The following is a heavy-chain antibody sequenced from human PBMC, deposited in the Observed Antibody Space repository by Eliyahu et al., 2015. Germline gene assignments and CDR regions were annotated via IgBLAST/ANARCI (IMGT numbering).Heavy chain of an antibody. Sequence: QVQLQQWGAGLLKPSETLSLTCAXYXXSFXCYYWXXIRQPPGKGLEWIGEINHXGSTNYNPSLKSRVTISVDTSKNQFSLKLSSVTAADTAVYYCARYFPVRRYDSSGYYSLFDYWGQGILVTVSS. V-gene: IGHV4-34*01. CDR2: INHXGST. D-gene: IGHD3-22*01. CDR3: ARYFPVRRYDSSGYYSLFDY. CDR1: XXSFXCYY. J-gene: IGHJ4*02.